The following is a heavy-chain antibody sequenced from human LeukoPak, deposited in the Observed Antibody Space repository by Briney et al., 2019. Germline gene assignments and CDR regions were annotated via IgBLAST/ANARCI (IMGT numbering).Heavy chain of an antibody. J-gene: IGHJ6*03. D-gene: IGHD2-15*01. Sequence: GASVKVSCKASGYTFTGYYMHWVRQAPGQGLEWMGGIIPIFGTANYAQKFQGRVTITADKSTSTAYMELSSLRSEDTAVYYCATRDIVVVVAASGSYYYMDVWGKGTTVTVSS. CDR2: IIPIFGTA. CDR3: ATRDIVVVVAASGSYYYMDV. CDR1: GYTFTGYY. V-gene: IGHV1-69*06.